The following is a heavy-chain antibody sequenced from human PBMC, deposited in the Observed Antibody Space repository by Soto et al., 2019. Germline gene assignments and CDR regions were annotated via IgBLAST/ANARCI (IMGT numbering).Heavy chain of an antibody. CDR2: ISYDGSNK. Sequence: QVQLVESGGGVVQPGRSLRLSCAASGFTFSSYAMHWVRQAPGKGLEWVAVISYDGSNKYYADSVKGRFTISRDNSKNTLYLQMNSLRAEDTAVYYCARDSRFSPLLWSGEPYNWFDPWGQGTLVTVSS. V-gene: IGHV3-30-3*01. J-gene: IGHJ5*02. CDR3: ARDSRFSPLLWSGEPYNWFDP. D-gene: IGHD3-10*01. CDR1: GFTFSSYA.